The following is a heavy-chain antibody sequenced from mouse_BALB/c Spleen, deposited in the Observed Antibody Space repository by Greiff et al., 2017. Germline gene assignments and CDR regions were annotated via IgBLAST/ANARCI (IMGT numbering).Heavy chain of an antibody. Sequence: EVKLVESGGGLVQPGGSRKLSCAASGFTFSSFGMHWVRQAPEKGLEWVAYISSGSSTIYYADTVKGRFTISRDNPKNTLFLQMTSLRSEDTAMYYCARSAGKDAMDYWGQGTSVTVSS. J-gene: IGHJ4*01. CDR1: GFTFSSFG. V-gene: IGHV5-17*02. CDR3: ARSAGKDAMDY. CDR2: ISSGSSTI. D-gene: IGHD4-1*01.